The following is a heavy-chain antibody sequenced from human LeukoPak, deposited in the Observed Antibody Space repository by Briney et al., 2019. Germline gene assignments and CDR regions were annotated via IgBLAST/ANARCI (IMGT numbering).Heavy chain of an antibody. CDR3: ARLYYYYDSSGYYYAGYYFDY. CDR1: GGSISSYY. V-gene: IGHV4-59*08. Sequence: SETLSLTCTVSGGSISSYYWSWIRQPPGKGLEWIGYIYYSGSSNYNPSLKSRVTISVDTSKNQFSLKLSSVTAADTAVYYCARLYYYYDSSGYYYAGYYFDYWSQGTLVTVSS. D-gene: IGHD3-22*01. J-gene: IGHJ4*02. CDR2: IYYSGSS.